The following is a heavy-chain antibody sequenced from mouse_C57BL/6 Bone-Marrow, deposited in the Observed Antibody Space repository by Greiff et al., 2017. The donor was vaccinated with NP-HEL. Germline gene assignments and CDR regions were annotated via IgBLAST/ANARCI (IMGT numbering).Heavy chain of an antibody. Sequence: VQLQQSGAELVRPGASVTLSCKASGYTFTDYEMHWVKQTPVHGLEWIGAIDPETGGTAYNQKFKGKAILTADKSSSTAYMELRSLTSEDSAVYYCTRWGLIYYYGFYAMDYWGQGTSVTVSS. CDR2: IDPETGGT. D-gene: IGHD1-1*01. CDR1: GYTFTDYE. V-gene: IGHV1-15*01. J-gene: IGHJ4*01. CDR3: TRWGLIYYYGFYAMDY.